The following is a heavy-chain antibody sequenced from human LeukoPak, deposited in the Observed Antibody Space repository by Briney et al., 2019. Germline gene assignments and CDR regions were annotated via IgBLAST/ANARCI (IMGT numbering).Heavy chain of an antibody. CDR1: GGSISSGSYY. D-gene: IGHD3-22*01. Sequence: SQTLSLTCTVSGGSISSGSYYWSWIRQPAGKGLEWIGRIYTSGSTNYNPSLKSRVTISVDTSKNQFSLKLSSVTAADTAVYYCARELYYDSSGYYFSFVYWGQGTLVTVSS. CDR2: IYTSGST. CDR3: ARELYYDSSGYYFSFVY. V-gene: IGHV4-61*02. J-gene: IGHJ4*02.